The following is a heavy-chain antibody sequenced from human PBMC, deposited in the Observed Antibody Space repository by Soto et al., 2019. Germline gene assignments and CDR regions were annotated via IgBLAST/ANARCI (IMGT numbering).Heavy chain of an antibody. CDR3: ARQDSRGFGH. CDR1: GYFFASNW. D-gene: IGHD6-19*01. J-gene: IGHJ4*01. CDR2: IFPGDSDT. V-gene: IGHV5-51*01. Sequence: GESLKISCKASGYFFASNWVAWVRQMPGKGLEYKGIIFPGDSDTTYSPSFQDHVTISADKSTSTAFLQWASLQASDSAIYYCARQDSRGFGHWGQGTLVTVSS.